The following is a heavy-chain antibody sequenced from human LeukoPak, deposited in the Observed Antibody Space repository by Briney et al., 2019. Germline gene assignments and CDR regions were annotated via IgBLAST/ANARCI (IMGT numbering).Heavy chain of an antibody. CDR2: ISSSGSTI. J-gene: IGHJ4*02. CDR3: ATSGLGELLTFDY. V-gene: IGHV3-48*03. CDR1: GFTFSSYE. D-gene: IGHD3-10*01. Sequence: PGGSLRLSCAASGFTFSSYEMNWVRQAPGKGLEWVSYISSSGSTIYYADSVKGRFTISRDNAKNSLYLQMNSLRAEDTAVYYCATSGLGELLTFDYWGQGTLVTVSS.